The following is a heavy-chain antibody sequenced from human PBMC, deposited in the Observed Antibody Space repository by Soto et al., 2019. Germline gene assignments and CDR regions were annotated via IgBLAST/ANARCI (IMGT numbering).Heavy chain of an antibody. Sequence: GGSLRLSCAASGFTFSSYGMHWVRQAPGKGLEWVAVISYDGSNKYYADSVKGRFTISRDNSKNTLYLQMSSLRAEDTAVYYCVKDGSSGWPYYYGLDVWGQGTTVTATS. V-gene: IGHV3-30*18. CDR2: ISYDGSNK. CDR1: GFTFSSYG. D-gene: IGHD6-19*01. J-gene: IGHJ6*02. CDR3: VKDGSSGWPYYYGLDV.